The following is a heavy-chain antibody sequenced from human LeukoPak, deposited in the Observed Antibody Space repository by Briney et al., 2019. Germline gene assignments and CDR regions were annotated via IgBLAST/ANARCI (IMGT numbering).Heavy chain of an antibody. Sequence: PSETLSLTCAVYGGSFSGYYWSWIRQPPGKGLEWIGETNHSGSTNYNPSLKSRVTISVDTSKNQFSLKLSSVTAADTAVYYCARGYYDILTGYYRPYDYWGQGTLVTVSS. CDR3: ARGYYDILTGYYRPYDY. CDR2: TNHSGST. D-gene: IGHD3-9*01. V-gene: IGHV4-34*01. J-gene: IGHJ4*02. CDR1: GGSFSGYY.